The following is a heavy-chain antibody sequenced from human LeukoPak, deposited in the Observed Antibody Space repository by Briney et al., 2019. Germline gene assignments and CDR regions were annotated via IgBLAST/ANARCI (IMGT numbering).Heavy chain of an antibody. D-gene: IGHD3-22*01. J-gene: IGHJ4*02. Sequence: RTGGSLRLSCAASGFTFSSYAMHWVRQAPGKGLEWVAVISYDGSNKYCADSVKGRFTISRDNSKNTLYLQMNSLRAEDTAVYYCASAAPTYYYDSSGYHSYYFDYWGQGTLVTVSS. CDR3: ASAAPTYYYDSSGYHSYYFDY. CDR2: ISYDGSNK. V-gene: IGHV3-30-3*01. CDR1: GFTFSSYA.